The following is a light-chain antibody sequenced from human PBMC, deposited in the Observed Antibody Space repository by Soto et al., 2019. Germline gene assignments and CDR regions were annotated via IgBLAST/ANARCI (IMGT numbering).Light chain of an antibody. J-gene: IGKJ1*01. V-gene: IGKV3-15*01. CDR2: GAS. CDR3: QQYNSWLWT. Sequence: EIVMKQSPATLSVTQREGATLSCMSSQSVSSNLAWYQQKPGQAPRLLIYGASTRATGIPARFSGSGSGTEFTLIIISLQSEDSAVYYCQQYNSWLWTFGQGTKVDI. CDR1: QSVSSN.